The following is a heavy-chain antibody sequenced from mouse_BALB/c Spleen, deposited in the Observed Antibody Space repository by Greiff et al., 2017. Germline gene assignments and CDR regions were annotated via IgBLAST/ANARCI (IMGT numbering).Heavy chain of an antibody. V-gene: IGHV1S81*02. CDR1: GYTFTSYY. CDR2: IYPSNGGT. D-gene: IGHD1-2*01. CDR3: TRVRLRSAMDY. Sequence: QVQLQQSGPELVKPGASVKMSCKASGYTFTSYYMYWVKQRPGQGLEWIGEIYPSNGGTNFNEKFKSKATLTVDKSSSTAYMQLSSLTSEDSAVYYCTRVRLRSAMDYWGQGTSVTVSS. J-gene: IGHJ4*01.